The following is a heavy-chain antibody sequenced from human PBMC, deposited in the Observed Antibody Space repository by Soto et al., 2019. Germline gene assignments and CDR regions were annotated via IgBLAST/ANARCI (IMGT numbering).Heavy chain of an antibody. V-gene: IGHV1-69*06. D-gene: IGHD2-2*01. CDR2: SIPIFGTA. CDR3: AKLVGPAARRSSMDV. J-gene: IGHJ6*02. CDR1: GGTFTSYA. Sequence: QVQLVQSGAEVKKPGSSVTVSCKASGGTFTSYAFSWVRQAPGQGLEWMGVSIPIFGTANYARKFQGRVTITADKSTSTAYMEVSSVRSEDTAVYYCAKLVGPAARRSSMDVWGQGTTVTVSS.